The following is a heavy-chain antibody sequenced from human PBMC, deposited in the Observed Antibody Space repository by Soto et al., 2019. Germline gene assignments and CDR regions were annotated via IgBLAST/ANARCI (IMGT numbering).Heavy chain of an antibody. D-gene: IGHD4-17*01. J-gene: IGHJ4*02. CDR1: GGSISNDR. CDR2: IFASGRT. Sequence: KASETLSLTCTVSGGSISNDRWSWVRQPAGKGLEWIGRIFASGRTNYNPSLQSRVTMSVDTSKNQFSLTMTSLAAADTAVYYCTRGTFETTAPSYWGQGIPVTVSS. CDR3: TRGTFETTAPSY. V-gene: IGHV4-4*07.